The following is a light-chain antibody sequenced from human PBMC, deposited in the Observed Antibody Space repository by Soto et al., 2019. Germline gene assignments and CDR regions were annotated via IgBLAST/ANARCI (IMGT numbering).Light chain of an antibody. V-gene: IGKV3-20*01. Sequence: EIVLMQSPGTLSLSPAERVTLSCRASQSVNSNYLAWYQQKPGQAPRLLIYGTSSRATDIPDRFSGSGSGTDFALTISRLEPEDFAVYYCQQYGDGNSPRYSVGQGTKLEIK. J-gene: IGKJ2*03. CDR3: QQYGDGNSPRYS. CDR1: QSVNSNY. CDR2: GTS.